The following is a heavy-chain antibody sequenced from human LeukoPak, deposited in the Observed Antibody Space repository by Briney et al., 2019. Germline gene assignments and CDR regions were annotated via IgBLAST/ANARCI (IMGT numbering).Heavy chain of an antibody. CDR1: GVSISSYY. J-gene: IGHJ5*02. V-gene: IGHV4-59*01. Sequence: SETLSLTCTVSGVSISSYYWSWIRQPPGKGLEWIGYIYYSGSTSYNPSLRSRVTISVDTSKNQFSLKLSSVTAADTAVYYCARVTTTVTTLWFDPWGQGTLVTVSS. CDR2: IYYSGST. CDR3: ARVTTTVTTLWFDP. D-gene: IGHD4-17*01.